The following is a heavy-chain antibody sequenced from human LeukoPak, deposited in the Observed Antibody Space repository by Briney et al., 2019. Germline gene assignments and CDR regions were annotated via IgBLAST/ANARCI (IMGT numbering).Heavy chain of an antibody. CDR2: INPSGGST. J-gene: IGHJ4*02. CDR3: ARDPGRGGSYGLYYFDY. D-gene: IGHD5-18*01. Sequence: ASVKVSCKASGYTFTSYYMHWVRQAPGQGLEWMGIINPSGGSTSYAQKFQGRVTMTRDTSTSTVYMELSSLRSEDTAVYYCARDPGRGGSYGLYYFDYWGQGTLVTVSS. CDR1: GYTFTSYY. V-gene: IGHV1-46*01.